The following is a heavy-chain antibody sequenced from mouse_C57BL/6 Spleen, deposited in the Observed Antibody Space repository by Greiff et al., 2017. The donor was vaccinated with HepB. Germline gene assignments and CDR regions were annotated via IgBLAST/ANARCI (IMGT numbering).Heavy chain of an antibody. CDR1: GYAFSSYW. J-gene: IGHJ3*01. CDR3: ARSFYDYDGAWFAY. Sequence: VQRVESGAELVKPGASVKISCKASGYAFSSYWMNWVKQRPGKGLEWIGQIYPGDGDTNYNGKFKGKATLTADKSSSTAYMQLSSLTSEDSAVYFCARSFYDYDGAWFAYWGQGTLVTVSA. CDR2: IYPGDGDT. V-gene: IGHV1-80*01. D-gene: IGHD2-4*01.